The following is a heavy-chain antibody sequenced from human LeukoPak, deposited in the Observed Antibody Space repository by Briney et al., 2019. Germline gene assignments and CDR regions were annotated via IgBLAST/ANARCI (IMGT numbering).Heavy chain of an antibody. CDR1: GYTFTSYY. J-gene: IGHJ4*02. D-gene: IGHD5-18*01. CDR2: INPNSGGT. Sequence: ASVKVSCKASGYTFTSYYMHWVRQAPGQGLEWMGWINPNSGGTNYAQKFQGRVTMTRDTSISTAYMELSRLRSDDTAVYYCARAPRRGYSYGYGGDYWGQGTLVTVSS. CDR3: ARAPRRGYSYGYGGDY. V-gene: IGHV1-2*02.